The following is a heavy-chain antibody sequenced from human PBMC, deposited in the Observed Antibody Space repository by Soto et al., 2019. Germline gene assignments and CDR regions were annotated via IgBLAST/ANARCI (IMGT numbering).Heavy chain of an antibody. Sequence: LVQSGGHSVQPGGSLRLSCDGSGFNFSDYSMSWVRQAPGKGLEWLSYISLTSSTMYYSASVRGRFTIYRDNAKNSLNLQMDRLRDEDTAVYYCVRERRAREHNYGFFYYYVMDVWGQGTTVTVSS. CDR3: VRERRAREHNYGFFYYYVMDV. CDR1: GFNFSDYS. J-gene: IGHJ6*02. D-gene: IGHD3-16*01. CDR2: ISLTSSTM. V-gene: IGHV3-48*02.